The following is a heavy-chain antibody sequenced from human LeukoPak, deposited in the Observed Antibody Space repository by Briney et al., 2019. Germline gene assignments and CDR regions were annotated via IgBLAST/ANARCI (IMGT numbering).Heavy chain of an antibody. J-gene: IGHJ4*02. Sequence: ASVKVSCKASGYSFTNYAISWVRLAPGQGLEWMGWISGYNGNTKYAQKFQGRITLTTDTSTSTAYMDPRSLRSDDTAVYFCARPNYGDYPGTAFDSWGQGTLVTVSS. V-gene: IGHV1-18*01. CDR2: ISGYNGNT. D-gene: IGHD4-17*01. CDR3: ARPNYGDYPGTAFDS. CDR1: GYSFTNYA.